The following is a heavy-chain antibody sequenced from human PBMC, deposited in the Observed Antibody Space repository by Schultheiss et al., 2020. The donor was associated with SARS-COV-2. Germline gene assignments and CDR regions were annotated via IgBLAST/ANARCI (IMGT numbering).Heavy chain of an antibody. J-gene: IGHJ4*02. V-gene: IGHV1-3*01. Sequence: GESLKISCKASGYTFTSYAMHWVRQAPGQRLEWMGWINAGNGNTKYSQKFQGRVTITRDTSASTAYMELSSLRSEDTAVYYCARVGPFEPSPHYWGQGTLVTVSS. D-gene: IGHD3-16*01. CDR1: GYTFTSYA. CDR3: ARVGPFEPSPHY. CDR2: INAGNGNT.